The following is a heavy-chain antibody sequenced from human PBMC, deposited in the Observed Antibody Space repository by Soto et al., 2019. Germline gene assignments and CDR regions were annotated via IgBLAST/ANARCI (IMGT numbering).Heavy chain of an antibody. CDR2: ISSSSSYI. J-gene: IGHJ4*02. CDR3: ARYLSRVLSSSSDY. Sequence: EVQLVESGGGLVKPGGSLRLSCAASGFTFSSYSMNWVRQAPGKGLEWVSSISSSSSYIYYADSVKGRFTISRDNAKNSLYLQMNSLRAEDTAVYYCARYLSRVLSSSSDYWGPGTLVTVSS. D-gene: IGHD6-6*01. V-gene: IGHV3-21*01. CDR1: GFTFSSYS.